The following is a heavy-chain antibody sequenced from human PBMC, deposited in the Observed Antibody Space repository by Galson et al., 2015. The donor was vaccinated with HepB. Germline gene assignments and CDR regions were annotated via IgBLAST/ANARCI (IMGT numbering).Heavy chain of an antibody. D-gene: IGHD3-10*01. Sequence: FLRLSCATSGISFDSYAMHWVRQAPGKGLEWMAVISYDGGTTFHADSVKGRFTISRDNSGKTLYLQMNSLRSDDTAIYYCAYGSGSYFLDNWGQRTLVTVSS. CDR3: AYGSGSYFLDN. CDR2: ISYDGGTT. CDR1: GISFDSYA. J-gene: IGHJ4*02. V-gene: IGHV3-30*14.